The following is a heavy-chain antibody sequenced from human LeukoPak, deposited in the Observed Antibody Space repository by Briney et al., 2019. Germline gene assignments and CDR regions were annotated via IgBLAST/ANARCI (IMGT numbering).Heavy chain of an antibody. Sequence: GGSLRLSCAASGFSFSVYSMNWVRQAPGKGLAWVSYITSDSRTILYADSVKGRFTISRDNAKSSVYLQMNSLRDEDTAVYYCARSTNWQFDYWGQGTLATVSS. V-gene: IGHV3-48*02. D-gene: IGHD1-1*01. CDR2: ITSDSRTI. J-gene: IGHJ4*02. CDR3: ARSTNWQFDY. CDR1: GFSFSVYS.